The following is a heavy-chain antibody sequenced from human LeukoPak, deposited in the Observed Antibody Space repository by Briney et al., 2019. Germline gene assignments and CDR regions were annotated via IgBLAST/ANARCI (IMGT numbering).Heavy chain of an antibody. V-gene: IGHV3-74*01. Sequence: GGSLRLSCAASGFTFSSHWMHWVRQAPGRGLVWISRIVSDGSGATYVDSVKGRFTTSRDNAKNTLYLQMNNLRAEDTAVYYCARDASPSGYYYGPDYWGQGTLVTVSS. CDR3: ARDASPSGYYYGPDY. CDR2: IVSDGSGA. D-gene: IGHD3-10*01. CDR1: GFTFSSHW. J-gene: IGHJ4*02.